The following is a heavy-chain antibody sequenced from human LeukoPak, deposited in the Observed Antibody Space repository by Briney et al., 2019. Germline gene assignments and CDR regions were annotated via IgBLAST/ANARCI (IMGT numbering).Heavy chain of an antibody. CDR1: GFTVSSNY. CDR2: IYSGGST. D-gene: IGHD3-3*01. V-gene: IGHV3-53*01. J-gene: IGHJ6*02. Sequence: GGSLRLSCAASGFTVSSNYMSWVRQAPGKGLEWVSVIYSGGSTYYADSVKGRFTISRDNSKNTLYLQMNSPRAEDTAVYYCARGRFLEWFDGMDVWGQGTTVTVSS. CDR3: ARGRFLEWFDGMDV.